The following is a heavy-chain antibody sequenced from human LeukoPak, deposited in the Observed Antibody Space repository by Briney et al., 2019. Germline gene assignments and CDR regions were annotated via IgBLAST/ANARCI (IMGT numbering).Heavy chain of an antibody. Sequence: SETLSLTCTVSGGSITSYYWSWIRQPPGKGLEWIGYIYYSGSSNYNPSLKSRVTISVDMSKNQFSLKLTSVTAADTAVYYCARLKNIAAADFWGQGTLVTVSS. V-gene: IGHV4-59*08. D-gene: IGHD6-13*01. CDR1: GGSITSYY. CDR2: IYYSGSS. CDR3: ARLKNIAAADF. J-gene: IGHJ4*02.